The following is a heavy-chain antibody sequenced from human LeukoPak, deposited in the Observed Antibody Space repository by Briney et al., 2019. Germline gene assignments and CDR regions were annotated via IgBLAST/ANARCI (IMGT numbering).Heavy chain of an antibody. CDR2: IYYSGTT. CDR3: ARERGGYCGGTSCSNTFDI. D-gene: IGHD2-2*01. J-gene: IGHJ3*02. Sequence: GSLRLSCAASGFTFSSYAMSWVRQAPGKGLEWIGGIYYSGTTYYNPSLKSRVTISVDTSKNQFSLGLSSVTAADTAVYYCARERGGYCGGTSCSNTFDIWGQGTMVTVSS. CDR1: GFTFSSYA. V-gene: IGHV4-59*05.